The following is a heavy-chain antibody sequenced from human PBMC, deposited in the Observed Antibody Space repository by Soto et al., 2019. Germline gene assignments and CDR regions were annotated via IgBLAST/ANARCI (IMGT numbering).Heavy chain of an antibody. J-gene: IGHJ6*02. CDR2: IYYSGST. V-gene: IGHV4-59*08. CDR3: ARLSRGSSAGMDV. Sequence: QVQLQESGPGLVKSSETLSLTCTVSGGSISSYYWNWIRQPPGKGLEWIGYIYYSGSTDYNPSLKSRVTISIDTSKHQFSLKLSSVTAADTAVYYCARLSRGSSAGMDVWGQGTTVTVSS. D-gene: IGHD3-16*01. CDR1: GGSISSYY.